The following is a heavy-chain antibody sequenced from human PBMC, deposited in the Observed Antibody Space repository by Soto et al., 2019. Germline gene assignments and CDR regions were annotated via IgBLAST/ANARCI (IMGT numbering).Heavy chain of an antibody. D-gene: IGHD4-17*01. Sequence: GGSLRLSCAASGFTFSSDAMHWVRQAPGKGLEWVAVISYDGSNKYYADSVKGRFTISRDNSKNTLYLQMNSLRAEDTAVYYCATPGGSYSDYHFDYWGQGTLVTVSS. J-gene: IGHJ4*02. CDR2: ISYDGSNK. CDR3: ATPGGSYSDYHFDY. CDR1: GFTFSSDA. V-gene: IGHV3-30-3*01.